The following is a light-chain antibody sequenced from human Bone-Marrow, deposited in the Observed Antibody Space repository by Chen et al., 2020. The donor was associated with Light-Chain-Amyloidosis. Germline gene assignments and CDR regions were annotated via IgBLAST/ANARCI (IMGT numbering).Light chain of an antibody. V-gene: IGKV4-1*01. CDR3: QQYFSLPIT. CDR2: WAS. CDR1: QSVYGSDNRNY. J-gene: IGKJ5*01. Sequence: DIVMTQAPVSLAVSLGERATINCKSSQSVYGSDNRNYLAWYQQKPGQPLKVLFYWASTRESGVPDRFSFSGSGTDFTLTISSLQAEDVAVYYCQQYFSLPITFGQGTRLEIK.